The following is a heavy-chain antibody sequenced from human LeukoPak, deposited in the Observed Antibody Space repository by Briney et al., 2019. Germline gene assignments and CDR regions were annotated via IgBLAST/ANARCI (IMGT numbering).Heavy chain of an antibody. CDR3: ARGPNDILTGYYYGMDV. J-gene: IGHJ6*04. D-gene: IGHD3-9*01. CDR2: IYSGGST. Sequence: GGSLRLSCAASGFTVSSNYMSWVRQAPGKGLEWVSVIYSGGSTYYADSVKGRFTISRDNSKNTLYLQMNSLRAEDTAVYYCARGPNDILTGYYYGMDVWGKGTTVTVS. V-gene: IGHV3-53*01. CDR1: GFTVSSNY.